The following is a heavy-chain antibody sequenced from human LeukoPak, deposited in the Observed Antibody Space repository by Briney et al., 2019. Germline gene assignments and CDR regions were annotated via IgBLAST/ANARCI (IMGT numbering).Heavy chain of an antibody. D-gene: IGHD3-10*01. Sequence: GGSLRLSCAASGFTFSNYAMSWVRQAPGKGLEWVSAISGSGGNTYYADSVKGRFTISRDNSKNTLYLQMNSLRAEDTAVYYCAKDRDFTMVRRVITGVDYYYYMDGLGKGTTVNGSS. CDR2: ISGSGGNT. CDR1: GFTFSNYA. J-gene: IGHJ6*03. CDR3: AKDRDFTMVRRVITGVDYYYYMDG. V-gene: IGHV3-23*01.